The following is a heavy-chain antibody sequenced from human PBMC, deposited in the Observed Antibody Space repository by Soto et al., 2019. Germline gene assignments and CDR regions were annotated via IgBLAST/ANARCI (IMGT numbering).Heavy chain of an antibody. CDR2: IYYSGST. V-gene: IGHV4-39*01. D-gene: IGHD3-16*01. CDR1: GGSISSSSYY. CDR3: ERPNAGGWFDP. J-gene: IGHJ5*02. Sequence: SETLSLTCTVSGGSISSSSYYWGWIRQPPGKGLEWIGSIYYSGSTYYNPSLKSRVTISVDTSKNQFSLKLSSVTAADTAVYYCERPNAGGWFDPWGQGTLVTVSS.